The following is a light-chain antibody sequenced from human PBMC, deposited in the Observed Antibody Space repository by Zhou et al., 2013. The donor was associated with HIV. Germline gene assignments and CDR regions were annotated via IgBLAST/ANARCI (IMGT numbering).Light chain of an antibody. CDR2: AAS. V-gene: IGKV3-20*01. Sequence: EIAMTQSPATLSVSPGERATLSCRASQNVTSKLAWYQRKPGQAPRLLIYAASSRATGIPDRFSGSGSGTDFTLTISRLEPEDFAVYYCQQYGSSPITFGQGTRLEIK. CDR1: QNVTSK. J-gene: IGKJ5*01. CDR3: QQYGSSPIT.